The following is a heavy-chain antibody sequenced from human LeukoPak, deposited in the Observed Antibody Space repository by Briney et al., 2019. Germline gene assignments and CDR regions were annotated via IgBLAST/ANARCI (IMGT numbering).Heavy chain of an antibody. CDR3: ATSNNVFFAGDH. CDR2: IIPMSGTT. J-gene: IGHJ4*02. V-gene: IGHV1-69*01. D-gene: IGHD1/OR15-1a*01. CDR1: GDTFSSYA. Sequence: SVKVSCKASGDTFSSYAFGWVRQAPGQGLEWMGAIIPMSGTTHYAQNFQGRVTITSDESTRTVYLEVTSLRSEDTALYYCATSNNVFFAGDHGGQGTLVTVSS.